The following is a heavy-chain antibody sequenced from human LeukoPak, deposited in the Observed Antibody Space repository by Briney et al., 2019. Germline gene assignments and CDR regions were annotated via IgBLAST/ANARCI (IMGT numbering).Heavy chain of an antibody. D-gene: IGHD2-15*01. Sequence: ASVKVSCMASGYTFTSYYMHWVRQAPGQGLEWMGIINPSGGSTSYAQKFRGRVTMTRDTSTSTVYMELSSLRSEDTAVYYCARVRSVSVVVAAKNAFDIWGQGTMVTVSS. J-gene: IGHJ3*02. CDR2: INPSGGST. CDR1: GYTFTSYY. CDR3: ARVRSVSVVVAAKNAFDI. V-gene: IGHV1-46*01.